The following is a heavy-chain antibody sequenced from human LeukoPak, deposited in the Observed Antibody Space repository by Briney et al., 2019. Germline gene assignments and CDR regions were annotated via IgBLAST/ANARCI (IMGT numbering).Heavy chain of an antibody. CDR2: IYYSGST. CDR1: GGSISSYY. CDR3: ARHVPVRGAHFDY. Sequence: PSETLSLTCTVSGGSISSYYWSWIRQPPGKGLEWIGYIYYSGSTNYNPSLKSRVTISVDTSKNQFSLKLSSVTAADTAVYYCARHVPVRGAHFDYWGQGTLVTVSS. J-gene: IGHJ4*02. D-gene: IGHD3-10*01. V-gene: IGHV4-59*08.